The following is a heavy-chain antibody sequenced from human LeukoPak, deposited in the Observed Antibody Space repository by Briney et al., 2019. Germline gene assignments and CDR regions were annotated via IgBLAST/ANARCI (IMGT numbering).Heavy chain of an antibody. CDR1: GYTFTSYG. V-gene: IGHV1-18*01. CDR3: ARVGYSSSPGSPVDY. D-gene: IGHD6-13*01. Sequence: GASVKVSCKASGYTFTSYGISWVRQAPGQGLEWMGWISAYNGNTNYAQKLQGGVTMTTDTSTSTAYMELRSLRSDDTAVYYCARVGYSSSPGSPVDYWGQGTLVTVSS. CDR2: ISAYNGNT. J-gene: IGHJ4*02.